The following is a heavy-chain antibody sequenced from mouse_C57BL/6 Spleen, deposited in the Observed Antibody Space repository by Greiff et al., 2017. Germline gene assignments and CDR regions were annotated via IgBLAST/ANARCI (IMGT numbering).Heavy chain of an antibody. Sequence: EVQLQQSGPELVKPGASVKIPCKASGYTFTDYNMDWVKQSHGKSLEWIGDINPNNGGTIYNQKFKGKATLTVDKSSSTAYMELRSLTSEDTAVYYCARKGGRGFDVWGTGTTVTVSS. CDR3: ARKGGRGFDV. D-gene: IGHD3-3*01. CDR1: GYTFTDYN. V-gene: IGHV1-18*01. CDR2: INPNNGGT. J-gene: IGHJ1*03.